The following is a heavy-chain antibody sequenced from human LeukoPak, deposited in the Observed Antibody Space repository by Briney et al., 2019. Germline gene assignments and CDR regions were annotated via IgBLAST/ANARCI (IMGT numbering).Heavy chain of an antibody. CDR2: MYHGGSP. CDR1: GYSISSGYY. V-gene: IGHV4-38-2*01. D-gene: IGHD6-6*01. J-gene: IGHJ4*02. CDR3: ARGRIAARSFVDY. Sequence: PSETLSLTCAVSGYSISSGYYWGWIRQPPGKGLEWIASMYHGGSPYYNPSLKSRVTISLDTSKNQFSLKLSSVTAADTAVYYCARGRIAARSFVDYWGQGTLVTVSS.